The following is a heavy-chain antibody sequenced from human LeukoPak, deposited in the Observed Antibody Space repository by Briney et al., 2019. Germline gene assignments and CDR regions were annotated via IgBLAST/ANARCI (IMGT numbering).Heavy chain of an antibody. CDR1: GFTVGDYA. CDR3: TIGVFPNY. J-gene: IGHJ4*02. V-gene: IGHV3-49*04. D-gene: IGHD2-21*01. CDR2: IRSKAYGGTT. Sequence: GRSLRLSCTASGFTVGDYAISWVRQAPGKGLEWVGFIRSKAYGGTTEYAASVKGRFTISRDDSKSIAYLQMNSLKTEDTAVYYCTIGVFPNYWGQGTLVTVSS.